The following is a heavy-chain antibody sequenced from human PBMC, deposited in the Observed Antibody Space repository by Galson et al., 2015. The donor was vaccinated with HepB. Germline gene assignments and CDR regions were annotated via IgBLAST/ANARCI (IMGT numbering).Heavy chain of an antibody. V-gene: IGHV3-66*01. CDR1: GFTVSSNY. D-gene: IGHD3-22*01. Sequence: SLRLSCAASGFTVSSNYISWVRQAPGKGLEWVSVIYSGGNTYYADSVKGRFTISRDNSKNTLYLQMNSLRAEDTAVYYCARGYDSSAFDIWGQGTMVTVSS. CDR3: ARGYDSSAFDI. J-gene: IGHJ3*02. CDR2: IYSGGNT.